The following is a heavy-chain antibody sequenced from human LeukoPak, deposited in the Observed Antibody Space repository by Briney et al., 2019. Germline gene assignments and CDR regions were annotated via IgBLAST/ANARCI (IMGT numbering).Heavy chain of an antibody. J-gene: IGHJ4*02. V-gene: IGHV3-23*01. CDR1: GFTFSSYA. Sequence: PGGSLRLSCAASGFTFSSYAMSWVRQAPGKGLEWVSAISGSGGSTYYADSVKGRFTISRDNSKNTLYPQMNSLRAEDTAVYYCARGGSTIFGVVPYYFDYWGQGTLVTVSS. CDR3: ARGGSTIFGVVPYYFDY. CDR2: ISGSGGST. D-gene: IGHD3-3*01.